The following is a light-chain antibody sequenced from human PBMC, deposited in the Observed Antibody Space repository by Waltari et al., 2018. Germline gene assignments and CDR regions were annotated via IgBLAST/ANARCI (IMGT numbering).Light chain of an antibody. J-gene: IGLJ1*01. CDR2: NHH. CDR3: AAWDDSLDAYV. CDR1: RSNIDANT. Sequence: QSVLTQPPSASGTPGQRVSISCSGSRSNIDANTVSWFQQLPGAAPTRLIYNHHQRASGVPYRFSGSKSGTAASRAISGLQSGDEAEYYCAAWDDSLDAYVFGTGTKVTVL. V-gene: IGLV1-44*01.